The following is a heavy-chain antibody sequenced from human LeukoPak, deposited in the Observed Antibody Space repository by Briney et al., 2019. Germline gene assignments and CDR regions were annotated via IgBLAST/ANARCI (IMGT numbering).Heavy chain of an antibody. J-gene: IGHJ4*02. CDR1: GFTFSSSA. Sequence: GGSLRLSCAASGFTFSSSAMSWVRQAPGKGLEWVSAISNNGGYTYYADSVQGRFTISRDNSKNTLYLRMNDLRAEDTAVYYCARGGDCSSTTCVYVFDYWGQGTLVAVSS. V-gene: IGHV3-23*01. D-gene: IGHD2-2*01. CDR3: ARGGDCSSTTCVYVFDY. CDR2: ISNNGGYT.